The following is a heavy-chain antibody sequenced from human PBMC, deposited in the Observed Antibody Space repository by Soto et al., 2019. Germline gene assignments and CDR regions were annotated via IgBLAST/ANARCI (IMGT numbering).Heavy chain of an antibody. V-gene: IGHV1-2*02. J-gene: IGHJ6*02. D-gene: IGHD2-21*01. CDR2: INPETGGT. CDR1: GYTFTGYY. Sequence: ASVKVSCKASGYTFTGYYVHWVREAPGQGLEWMGWINPETGGTSYAQKFQGRVTLSGDTSINTAYLELSSLRFDDAAVYFCARERFQVISDGMDVWGQGTTVTVSS. CDR3: ARERFQVISDGMDV.